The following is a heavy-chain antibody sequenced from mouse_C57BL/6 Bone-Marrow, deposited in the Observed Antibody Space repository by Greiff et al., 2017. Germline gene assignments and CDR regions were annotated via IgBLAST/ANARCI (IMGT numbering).Heavy chain of an antibody. CDR2: IYPRSGNT. CDR3: ERKKGSYYSNYPIAY. V-gene: IGHV1-81*01. CDR1: GYTFTSYG. J-gene: IGHJ3*01. D-gene: IGHD2-5*01. Sequence: VQLQQSGAELARPGASVKLSCKASGYTFTSYGISWVKQRTGQGLEWIGEIYPRSGNTYYNEKFKGKATLTADKSSSTAYMELRSLTSEDSAVYFCERKKGSYYSNYPIAYWGQGTLVTVSA.